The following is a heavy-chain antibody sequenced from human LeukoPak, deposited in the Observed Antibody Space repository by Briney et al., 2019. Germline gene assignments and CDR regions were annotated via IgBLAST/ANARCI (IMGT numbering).Heavy chain of an antibody. V-gene: IGHV1-2*02. CDR1: GFTFTDHY. J-gene: IGHJ4*02. D-gene: IGHD7-27*01. CDR3: ARDHDWGVDY. Sequence: GASVTVSCKASGFTFTDHYMHWVRQAPAQGLEWVGWINGKRGDTNYAQNFQDRVTMTRDTSTSTVYMELSRLTVDDTAVYYCARDHDWGVDYWGQGTLVTVSS. CDR2: INGKRGDT.